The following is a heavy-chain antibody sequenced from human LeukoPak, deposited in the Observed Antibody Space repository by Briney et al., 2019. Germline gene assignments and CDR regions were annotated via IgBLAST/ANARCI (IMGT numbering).Heavy chain of an antibody. Sequence: ASVKVSCKASGYTFTSYDINWVRQATEQGLEWMGWMNPNSGNTGYAQKFQGRVTMTRNTSISTAYMELSSLRSEDTAVYYCARVPYDFWSGYYTHGPYGMDVWGQGTTVTVSS. J-gene: IGHJ6*02. V-gene: IGHV1-8*01. CDR2: MNPNSGNT. CDR1: GYTFTSYD. CDR3: ARVPYDFWSGYYTHGPYGMDV. D-gene: IGHD3-3*01.